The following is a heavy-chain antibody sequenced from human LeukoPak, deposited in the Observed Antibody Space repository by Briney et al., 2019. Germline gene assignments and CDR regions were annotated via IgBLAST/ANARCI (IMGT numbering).Heavy chain of an antibody. CDR1: GFTFDDYA. CDR2: IRSKTYGGTT. Sequence: GGSLRLCCTASGFTFDDYAMSWFRQAPGKGLERGGFIRSKTYGGTTEYAASVKGRFTISRDDSKSIAYLQMNSLKTEDTAVYYCTASVVVPAAPFDYWGQGTLVTVSS. CDR3: TASVVVPAAPFDY. D-gene: IGHD2-2*01. J-gene: IGHJ4*02. V-gene: IGHV3-49*03.